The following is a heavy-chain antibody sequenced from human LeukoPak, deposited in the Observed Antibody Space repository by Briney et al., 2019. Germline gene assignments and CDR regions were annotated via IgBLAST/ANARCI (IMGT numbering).Heavy chain of an antibody. CDR1: GGSISSSSYY. J-gene: IGHJ6*03. Sequence: PSETLSLTCTVSGGSISSSSYYWGWIRQPPGKGLEWIGSIYYSGSTYYNPSLKSRVTISVDTSKNQFSLKLSSVTAADTAVYYCARDQRFWSGQPMDVWGKGTTVTVSS. V-gene: IGHV4-39*07. CDR2: IYYSGST. CDR3: ARDQRFWSGQPMDV. D-gene: IGHD2-8*02.